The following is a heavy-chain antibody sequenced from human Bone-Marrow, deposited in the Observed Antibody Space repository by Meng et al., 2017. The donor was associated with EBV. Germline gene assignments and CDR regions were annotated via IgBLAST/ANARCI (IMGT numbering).Heavy chain of an antibody. D-gene: IGHD5-12*01. CDR1: GFMVSSNS. CDR3: ARAEATSQPRFDY. J-gene: IGHJ4*02. Sequence: EVRLWELVCVLLQPGVSLYHTFQPAGFMVSSNSMSWVRQAPGKGLEWVSVIYSGGSTHYADSVKGRFTISRDNSKNTLYLQMNSLRAEDTAVYYCARAEATSQPRFDYWGQGTLVTVSS. CDR2: IYSGGST. V-gene: IGHV3-53*01.